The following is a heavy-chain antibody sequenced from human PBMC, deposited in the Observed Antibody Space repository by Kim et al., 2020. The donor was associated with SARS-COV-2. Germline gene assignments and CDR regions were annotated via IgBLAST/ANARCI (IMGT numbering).Heavy chain of an antibody. J-gene: IGHJ6*02. D-gene: IGHD6-13*01. CDR1: GFTFSNAW. CDR3: TTDRGSSSWYPYYYYYYGMDV. V-gene: IGHV3-15*01. CDR2: IKSKTDGGTT. Sequence: GGSLRLSCAASGFTFSNAWMSWVRQAPGKGLEWVGRIKSKTDGGTTDYAAPVKGRFTISRDDSKNTLYLQMNSLKTEDTAVYYCTTDRGSSSWYPYYYYYYGMDVWGQGTTVTVS.